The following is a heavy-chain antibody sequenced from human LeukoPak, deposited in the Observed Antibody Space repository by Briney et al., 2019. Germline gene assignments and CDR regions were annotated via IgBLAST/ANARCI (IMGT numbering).Heavy chain of an antibody. CDR1: GFTFSNYA. Sequence: GGSLRLSCAASGFTFSNYAMTWVRQAPGRGLEWISTITRFTGTTYYADSVKGRFTISRGDSNNTLYLQMNNLRAGDTAVYYCVLSVFRYYYYYMDIWGKGTTVTVSS. D-gene: IGHD3-10*01. CDR2: ITRFTGTT. V-gene: IGHV3-23*01. J-gene: IGHJ6*03. CDR3: VLSVFRYYYYYMDI.